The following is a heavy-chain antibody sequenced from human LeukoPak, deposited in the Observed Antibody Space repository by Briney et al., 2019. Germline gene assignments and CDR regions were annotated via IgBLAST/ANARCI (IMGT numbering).Heavy chain of an antibody. J-gene: IGHJ3*02. D-gene: IGHD3-22*01. CDR3: ARDGPRYDSSDYLEKRAFDI. V-gene: IGHV4-39*07. CDR1: GGSISSSSYY. Sequence: PSETLSLTCTVSGGSISSSSYYWGWIRQPPGKGLEWIGSIYYSGSTYYNASLKSRVTISLDTSKNQFSLKLSSVTAADTAVYYCARDGPRYDSSDYLEKRAFDIRGQGTMVTVSS. CDR2: IYYSGST.